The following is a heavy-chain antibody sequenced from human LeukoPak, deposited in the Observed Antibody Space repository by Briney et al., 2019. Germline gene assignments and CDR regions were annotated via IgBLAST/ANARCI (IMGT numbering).Heavy chain of an antibody. V-gene: IGHV3-7*01. CDR1: GFTFSSYW. CDR2: IMEDGSVK. J-gene: IGHJ3*02. CDR3: ARDAPPFICSGCHFDAFDI. Sequence: GGSLRLSCAASGFTFSSYWMTWVRQAPGKVLEWVANIMEDGSVKNYVDSVKGRFTISRDNAENSLYLEMNSLRAEDTAVYYCARDAPPFICSGCHFDAFDIWGQGTMVTVSS. D-gene: IGHD2-15*01.